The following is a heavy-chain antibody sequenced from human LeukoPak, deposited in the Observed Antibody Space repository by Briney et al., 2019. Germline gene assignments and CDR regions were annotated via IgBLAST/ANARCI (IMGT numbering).Heavy chain of an antibody. Sequence: PGGSLRLSCAASGFTFNIYAMSWVRQAPGKGLEWVSSITSSGAGTFYADSVKDRFPISRDNSKNTLYLQMNSLRTEDTAVYYCAKATVTTLLLDYYYYYMDVWGKGTTVTVSS. CDR2: ITSSGAGT. CDR3: AKATVTTLLLDYYYYYMDV. J-gene: IGHJ6*03. CDR1: GFTFNIYA. D-gene: IGHD4-17*01. V-gene: IGHV3-23*01.